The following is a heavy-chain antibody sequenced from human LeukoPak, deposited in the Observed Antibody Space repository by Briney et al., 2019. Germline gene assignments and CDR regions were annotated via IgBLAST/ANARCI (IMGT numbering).Heavy chain of an antibody. Sequence: GGSLRLSCAASGFTFSSYSMNWVRQAPGKGLEWVSHISTTSSSINYADSVKGRFTISRDNAKNSLYLEMNSLRAEDTAVYYCVRDRDWAFDYWGQGTLVTVSS. J-gene: IGHJ4*02. CDR3: VRDRDWAFDY. D-gene: IGHD3/OR15-3a*01. CDR2: ISTTSSSI. V-gene: IGHV3-48*04. CDR1: GFTFSSYS.